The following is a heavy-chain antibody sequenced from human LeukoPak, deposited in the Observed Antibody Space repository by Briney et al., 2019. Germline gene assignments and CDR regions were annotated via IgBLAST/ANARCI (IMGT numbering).Heavy chain of an antibody. CDR3: ARRSRSSGFFDY. Sequence: SETLSLTCTVSGGSISSSSYYWDRIRQPPGKGLEWIGSIYYIGSTSFNPSLKSRVTISVDTSKNQFSLKLNSVTAADTAVYYCARRSRSSGFFDYWGQGTLVTVSS. CDR1: GGSISSSSYY. J-gene: IGHJ4*02. CDR2: IYYIGST. D-gene: IGHD1-1*01. V-gene: IGHV4-39*01.